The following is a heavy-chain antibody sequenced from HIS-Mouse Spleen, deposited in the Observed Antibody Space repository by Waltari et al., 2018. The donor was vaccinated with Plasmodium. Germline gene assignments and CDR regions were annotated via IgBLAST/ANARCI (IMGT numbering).Heavy chain of an antibody. CDR3: ARAPIRDAFDI. V-gene: IGHV4-34*01. D-gene: IGHD3-9*01. CDR2: INHSGST. CDR1: GGSFIGSY. J-gene: IGHJ3*02. Sequence: QVQLQQWGAGLLKPSETLSLTCAVYGGSFIGSYWSWIRQPPGKGLEWIGEINHSGSTNYNPSLKSRVTISVDTSKNQFSLKLSSVTAADTAVYYCARAPIRDAFDIWGQGTMVTVSS.